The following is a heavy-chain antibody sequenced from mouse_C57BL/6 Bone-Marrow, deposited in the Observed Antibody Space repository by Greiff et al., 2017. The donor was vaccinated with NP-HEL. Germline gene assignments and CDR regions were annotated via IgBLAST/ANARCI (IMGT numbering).Heavy chain of an antibody. D-gene: IGHD1-1*01. Sequence: QLQQPGAELVRPGSSVKLSCKASGYTFTSYWMDWVKQRPGQGLEWIGNIYPSDSETHYNQKFKDKATLTVDKSSSTAYMQLSSLTSEDSAVYYCARDYYGSSGWGQGTTLTVSS. J-gene: IGHJ2*01. CDR3: ARDYYGSSG. CDR1: GYTFTSYW. CDR2: IYPSDSET. V-gene: IGHV1-61*01.